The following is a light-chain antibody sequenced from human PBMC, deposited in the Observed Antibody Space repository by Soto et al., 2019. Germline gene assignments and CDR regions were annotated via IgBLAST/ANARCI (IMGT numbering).Light chain of an antibody. V-gene: IGLV2-14*01. CDR2: EVS. Sequence: ALTQPASVSGSPGQSITISCTGTSSDVGGYNYVSWYQQHPGKAPKLMIYEVSNRPSGVSNRFSGSKSGNTASLTISGLQAEDEADDYCSSYTSSSTRCVCGAGTKVTV. CDR1: SSDVGGYNY. J-gene: IGLJ1*01. CDR3: SSYTSSSTRCV.